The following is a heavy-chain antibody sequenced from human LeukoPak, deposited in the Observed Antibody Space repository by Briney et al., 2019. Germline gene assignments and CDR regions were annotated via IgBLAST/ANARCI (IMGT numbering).Heavy chain of an antibody. CDR3: ARRAYYGSGSQLLNWFDP. D-gene: IGHD3-10*01. CDR1: VDSISSSSYY. V-gene: IGHV4-39*01. J-gene: IGHJ5*02. Sequence: SETLSLTCTVSVDSISSSSYYWGWIRQPPGKGLEWIGSTYYSGSTYYNPSLKSRVTISVDTSKNQFSLKLSSVTAADTAVYYCARRAYYGSGSQLLNWFDPWGQGTLVTVSS. CDR2: TYYSGST.